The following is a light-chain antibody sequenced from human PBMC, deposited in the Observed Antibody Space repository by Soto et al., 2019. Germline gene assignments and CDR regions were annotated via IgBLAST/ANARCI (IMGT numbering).Light chain of an antibody. J-gene: IGKJ1*01. Sequence: SVLTQPPVPLSLSPGERVTVSCRASQSVSSSYFAWYQQKPGQAPRLLIYGASSRATGIPDRFSGSGSGTDFTLTISRLEPEDFAVYYCQQYRSSPWTVGQGTKVDIK. V-gene: IGKV3-20*01. CDR1: QSVSSSY. CDR3: QQYRSSPWT. CDR2: GAS.